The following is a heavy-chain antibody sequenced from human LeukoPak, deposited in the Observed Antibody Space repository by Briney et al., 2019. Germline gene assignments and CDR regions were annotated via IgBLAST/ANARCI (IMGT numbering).Heavy chain of an antibody. Sequence: SVKVSCKASGGTFSSYAISWVRQAPGQGLEWMGRIIPILGIANYAQKFQGRVTITADKSTSTAYMELSSLRSEDTAAYYCAREPIVVVVAVYYYGMDVWGQGTTVTVSS. J-gene: IGHJ6*02. CDR1: GGTFSSYA. V-gene: IGHV1-69*04. CDR2: IIPILGIA. CDR3: AREPIVVVVAVYYYGMDV. D-gene: IGHD2-15*01.